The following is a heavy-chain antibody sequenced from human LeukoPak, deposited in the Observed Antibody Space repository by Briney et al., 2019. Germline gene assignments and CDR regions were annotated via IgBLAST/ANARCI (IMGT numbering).Heavy chain of an antibody. Sequence: SGGSLRLSCAASGFTLSNYWMGWVRQAPGKGLEWVANINQDGSEKYYVDSVKGRFTISRDNAKNSLYLQMNSLRAEDTAVYYCASFIPDIIVVSPAPERRLYCGQGTLVTVSS. D-gene: IGHD2-21*01. V-gene: IGHV3-7*02. CDR2: INQDGSEK. CDR3: ASFIPDIIVVSPAPERRLY. J-gene: IGHJ4*02. CDR1: GFTLSNYW.